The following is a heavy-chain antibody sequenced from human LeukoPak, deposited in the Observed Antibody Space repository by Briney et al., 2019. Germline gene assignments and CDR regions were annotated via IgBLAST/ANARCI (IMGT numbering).Heavy chain of an antibody. Sequence: PSETLSLTCTVSGGSISSYYWSWIRQPPGKGLEWIGYIYYSGSTSYNPSLKSRVTISVDTSKNQFSLKLSSVTAADTAVYYCARVLSGYSSSWYHENWFDPWGQGTPVTVSS. J-gene: IGHJ5*02. V-gene: IGHV4-59*01. CDR1: GGSISSYY. CDR2: IYYSGST. D-gene: IGHD6-13*01. CDR3: ARVLSGYSSSWYHENWFDP.